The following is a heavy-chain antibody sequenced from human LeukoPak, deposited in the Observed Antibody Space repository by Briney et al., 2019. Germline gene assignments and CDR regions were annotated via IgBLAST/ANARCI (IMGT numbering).Heavy chain of an antibody. CDR2: INQDGSER. CDR3: AKDPMVRGVLDY. CDR1: RFTFSNYW. V-gene: IGHV3-7*03. D-gene: IGHD3-10*01. J-gene: IGHJ4*02. Sequence: GGSLRLSCAASRFTFSNYWMSWVRQAPGKGLEWVANINQDGSERYYVDSVKGRFTISRDNTKNSLYLQMNSLRAEDTAVYYCAKDPMVRGVLDYWGQGTLVTVSS.